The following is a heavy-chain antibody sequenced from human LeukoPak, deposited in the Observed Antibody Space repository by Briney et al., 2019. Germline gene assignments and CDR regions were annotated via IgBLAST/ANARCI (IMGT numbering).Heavy chain of an antibody. J-gene: IGHJ5*02. V-gene: IGHV1-8*01. CDR3: ARGQGQWLVQGWFDP. CDR2: MNPNSGNT. D-gene: IGHD6-19*01. Sequence: ASVKVSCKASGYTFTSYDINLVRQATGPGLEWMGWMNPNSGNTGYAQKFQGRVTMTRNTSISTADMELSSLRSEVTAVYYCARGQGQWLVQGWFDPWGQRTLVTVSS. CDR1: GYTFTSYD.